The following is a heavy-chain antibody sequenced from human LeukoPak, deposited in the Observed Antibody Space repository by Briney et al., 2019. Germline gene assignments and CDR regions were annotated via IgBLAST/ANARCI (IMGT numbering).Heavy chain of an antibody. Sequence: SETLSLTCTVSGGSISNYYWSWIRQPPGKGLEWIGYIYDSGSTNYNPSLKSRVTISVDTSKNQFSLKLNSVTAADTAVYYCARDGLRYCSGDSCYIAWFDPWGQGTLVTVSS. D-gene: IGHD2-15*01. CDR1: GGSISNYY. CDR2: IYDSGST. V-gene: IGHV4-59*12. J-gene: IGHJ5*02. CDR3: ARDGLRYCSGDSCYIAWFDP.